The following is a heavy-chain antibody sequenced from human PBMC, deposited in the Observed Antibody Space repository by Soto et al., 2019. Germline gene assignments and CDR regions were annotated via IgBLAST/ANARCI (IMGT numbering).Heavy chain of an antibody. CDR1: GGSISSYY. D-gene: IGHD5-12*01. CDR3: ARGGDGYNYYYYGMDV. J-gene: IGHJ6*02. V-gene: IGHV4-59*01. CDR2: IYYSGST. Sequence: ASETLSLTCTVSGGSISSYYWSWIRQPPGKGLEWIGYIYYSGSTNYNPSLKSRVTISVDTSKNQFSLKLSSVTAADTAVYYCARGGDGYNYYYYGMDVWGQGTTVTVSS.